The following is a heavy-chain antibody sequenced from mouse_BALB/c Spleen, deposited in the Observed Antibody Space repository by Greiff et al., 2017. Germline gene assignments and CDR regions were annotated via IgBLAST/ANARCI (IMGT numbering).Heavy chain of an antibody. D-gene: IGHD2-3*01. CDR1: GFTFTDYY. CDR2: IRNKANGYTT. J-gene: IGHJ2*01. V-gene: IGHV7-3*02. Sequence: EVMLVESGGGLVQPGGSLRLSCATSGFTFTDYYMSWVRQPPGKALEWLGFIRNKANGYTTEYSASVKGRFTISRDNSQSILYLQMNPLRAEDSATYYCARDSDGYFDYWGQGTTLTVSS. CDR3: ARDSDGYFDY.